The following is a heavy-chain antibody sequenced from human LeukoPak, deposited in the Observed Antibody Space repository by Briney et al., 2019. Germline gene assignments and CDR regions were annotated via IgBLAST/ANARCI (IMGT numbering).Heavy chain of an antibody. CDR1: GFTFSSYS. D-gene: IGHD4-17*01. CDR2: ISSSSSYI. V-gene: IGHV3-21*01. CDR3: ARALMTTVARGGLLP. J-gene: IGHJ5*02. Sequence: GGSLRLSCAASGFTFSSYSMNWVRQAPGKGLEWVSSISSSSSYIYYADSVKGRFTISRDNAKNSLYLQMNSLRAEDTAVYYCARALMTTVARGGLLPWGQGTLVTVSS.